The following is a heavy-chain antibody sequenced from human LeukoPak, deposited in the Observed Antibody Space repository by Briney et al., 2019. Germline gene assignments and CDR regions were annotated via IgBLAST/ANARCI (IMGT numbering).Heavy chain of an antibody. CDR3: AKESSSGWSPFDY. CDR1: GFTLRSYT. D-gene: IGHD6-19*01. J-gene: IGHJ4*02. V-gene: IGHV3-23*01. CDR2: ISGSGGST. Sequence: PGGSLRLSCAASGFTLRSYTMNWVRQAPGKGLEWVSAISGSGGSTYYADSVKGRFTISRDNSKNTLYLQMNSLRAEDTAVYYCAKESSSGWSPFDYWGQGTLVTVSS.